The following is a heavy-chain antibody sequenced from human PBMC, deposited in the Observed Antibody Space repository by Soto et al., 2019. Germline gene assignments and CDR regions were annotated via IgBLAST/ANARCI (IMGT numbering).Heavy chain of an antibody. D-gene: IGHD5-18*01. CDR2: IFYSGSA. V-gene: IGHV4-59*01. CDR1: GSPISDFY. Sequence: SETLSLTCIVSGSPISDFYWNWVRQPPGKGLEWIGYIFYSGSANYNPSLKSRVTISVDTSKNHFSLKLRSVTATDTAVYYCARLKLGYTYGSILDFWGQGTQVTVSS. CDR3: ARLKLGYTYGSILDF. J-gene: IGHJ4*02.